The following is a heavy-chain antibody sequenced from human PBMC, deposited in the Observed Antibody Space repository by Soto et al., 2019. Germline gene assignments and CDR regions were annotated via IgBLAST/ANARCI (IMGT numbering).Heavy chain of an antibody. CDR2: ISSSSSYI. Sequence: EVQLVESGGGLVKPGGSLRLSCAASGFTFSSYSMNWVRQAPGKGLEWVSSISSSSSYIYYADSVKGRFTISRDNAKNSLYLQMNSLRAEDTAVYYCARDASHLELPHGMDVWGQGTTVTVSS. J-gene: IGHJ6*02. V-gene: IGHV3-21*01. CDR1: GFTFSSYS. CDR3: ARDASHLELPHGMDV. D-gene: IGHD1-26*01.